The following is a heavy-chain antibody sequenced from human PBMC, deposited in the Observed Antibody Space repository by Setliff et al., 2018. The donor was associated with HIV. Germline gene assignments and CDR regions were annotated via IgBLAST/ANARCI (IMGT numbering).Heavy chain of an antibody. Sequence: PSETLSLTCTVSGDSISSYYWSWIRQPPGKGLEWIGYNDNSGSTNYNPSLKSRVTISVDTSKNQISLKLSSVTAADTAVYYCATIRLTMVRGIPNWFDPWGQGTLVTVSS. CDR3: ATIRLTMVRGIPNWFDP. J-gene: IGHJ5*02. CDR2: NDNSGST. D-gene: IGHD3-10*01. CDR1: GDSISSYY. V-gene: IGHV4-4*09.